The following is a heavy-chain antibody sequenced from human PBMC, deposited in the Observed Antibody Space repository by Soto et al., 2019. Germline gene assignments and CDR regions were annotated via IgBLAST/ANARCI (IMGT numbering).Heavy chain of an antibody. V-gene: IGHV5-51*01. D-gene: IGHD3-22*01. CDR3: ARHYYDSSGYWGFDP. CDR1: GYSFTSYW. CDR2: IYPGDSDT. Sequence: DSLTISCKGSGYSFTSYWIGLVRQMPGKGLEWMGIIYPGDSDTRYSPSFQGQVTISADKSISTAYLQWSSLKASDTAMYYCARHYYDSSGYWGFDPWGQGTLVTVSS. J-gene: IGHJ5*02.